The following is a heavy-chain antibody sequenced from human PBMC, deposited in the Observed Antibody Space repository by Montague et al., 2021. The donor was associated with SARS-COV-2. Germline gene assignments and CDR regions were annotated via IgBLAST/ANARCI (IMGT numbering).Heavy chain of an antibody. CDR3: ARAPDDYGTFGY. V-gene: IGHV4-61*02. Sequence: TLSLTCSVSGDSIGSGSYHWSWIRRAAGEGLEWIGRIYTSGRTDYNPSLINRVIISLDTSKNQFSLKLSSLTTADTGVYYCARAPDDYGTFGYWGQGIPVIVSS. CDR2: IYTSGRT. D-gene: IGHD4-17*01. CDR1: GDSIGSGSYH. J-gene: IGHJ4*02.